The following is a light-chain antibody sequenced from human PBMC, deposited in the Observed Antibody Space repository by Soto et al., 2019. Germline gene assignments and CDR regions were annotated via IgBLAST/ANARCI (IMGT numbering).Light chain of an antibody. V-gene: IGKV3D-20*02. Sequence: VLTQSPGTLSLSPGESATLSCRASQTVSITYLTWYQQNAGQAPRLLIFGASKRATGIPDRFSGSGSGRDFTLTISGLEPEDFAVYYCQQRSNWPITFGQGTKVDIK. CDR3: QQRSNWPIT. J-gene: IGKJ5*01. CDR2: GAS. CDR1: QTVSITY.